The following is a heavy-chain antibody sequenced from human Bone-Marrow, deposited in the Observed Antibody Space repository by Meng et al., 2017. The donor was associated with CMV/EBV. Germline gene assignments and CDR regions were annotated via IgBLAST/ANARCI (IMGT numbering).Heavy chain of an antibody. D-gene: IGHD1-26*01. V-gene: IGHV3-30*04. CDR1: GFTFSSYA. J-gene: IGHJ3*02. CDR3: ARDPEKMGATMESDAFDI. Sequence: GESLKISCAASGFTFSSYAMHWVRQAPGKGLEWVAVISYDGSNKYYADSVKGRFTISRDNSKNTLYLQMNSLRAEDTAVYYCARDPEKMGATMESDAFDIWGQGKMVTVSS. CDR2: ISYDGSNK.